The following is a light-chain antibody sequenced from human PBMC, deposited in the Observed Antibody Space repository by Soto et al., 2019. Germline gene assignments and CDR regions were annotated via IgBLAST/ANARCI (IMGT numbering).Light chain of an antibody. CDR3: QQSYSTPRT. CDR1: QSISNF. Sequence: DIQMTQSPSSLSAFVGDRVTITCRASQSISNFLNWYLQKPGKAPKLLILAASSLQSGVPSRFSGSGSGTDFTLTISSLQPEDFATYYCQQSYSTPRTFGQGTKVDIK. CDR2: AAS. J-gene: IGKJ1*01. V-gene: IGKV1-39*01.